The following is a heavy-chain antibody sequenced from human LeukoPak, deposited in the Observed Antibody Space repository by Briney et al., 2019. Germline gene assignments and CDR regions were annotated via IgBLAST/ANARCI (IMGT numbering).Heavy chain of an antibody. D-gene: IGHD3-22*01. CDR1: GFSLSTSGVG. J-gene: IGHJ5*02. CDR3: AHSYYDRDGNWFDP. Sequence: SGPTLVKPTQTLTLTCTFSGFSLSTSGVGVGWIRQPPGKALEWLALIYWDDDKRYSPSLKSRFTITKDTSKNQVVLTMTNMDPVDTATYYCAHSYYDRDGNWFDPWGQGTLVTVSS. CDR2: IYWDDDK. V-gene: IGHV2-5*02.